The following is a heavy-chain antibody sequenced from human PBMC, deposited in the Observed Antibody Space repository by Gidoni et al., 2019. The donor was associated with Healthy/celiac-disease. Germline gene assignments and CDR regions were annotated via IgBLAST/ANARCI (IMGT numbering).Heavy chain of an antibody. CDR1: GFTFSSHA. V-gene: IGHV3-23*01. CDR3: AKWPYCSSTSCYAANRETKGNNWFDP. J-gene: IGHJ5*02. D-gene: IGHD2-2*01. Sequence: EVQLLESGGGLVQPGGSLRLSCAASGFTFSSHAMSWVRQAPGKGLEWVSAISGSGGSTYYADSVKGRFTISRDNSKNTLYLQMNSLRAEDTAVYYCAKWPYCSSTSCYAANRETKGNNWFDPWGQGTLVTVSS. CDR2: ISGSGGST.